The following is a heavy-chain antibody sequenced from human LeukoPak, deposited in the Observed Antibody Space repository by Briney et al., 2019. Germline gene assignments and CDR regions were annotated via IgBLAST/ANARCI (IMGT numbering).Heavy chain of an antibody. CDR2: ISSSSSTI. CDR1: GFTFNSYS. J-gene: IGHJ4*02. Sequence: GVSVRLSCAASGFTFNSYSVNGLRQAPGKGREGVSYISSSSSTIYYADSVKGRFTISRDNAKNSLYLQMNSLRAEDTAVYYCAREDYYDSSGYYYTSGFDYWGQGNMVTVSS. V-gene: IGHV3-48*01. D-gene: IGHD3-22*01. CDR3: AREDYYDSSGYYYTSGFDY.